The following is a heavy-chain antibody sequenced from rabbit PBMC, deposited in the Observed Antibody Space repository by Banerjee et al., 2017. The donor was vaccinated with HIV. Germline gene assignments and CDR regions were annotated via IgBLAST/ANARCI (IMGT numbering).Heavy chain of an antibody. Sequence: QLKETGGGLVQPGGSLTLSCKASGFDFSPYYMSWVRQAPGKGLEWIGYIDPGFGIRNYANSVKGRFTISSDNAQNTVFLQMTSLTASDTATYFCARVRYPSSSGYYDLWGPGTLVTVS. CDR1: GFDFSPYY. V-gene: IGHV1S7*01. J-gene: IGHJ6*01. CDR3: ARVRYPSSSGYYDL. CDR2: IDPGFGIR. D-gene: IGHD1-1*01.